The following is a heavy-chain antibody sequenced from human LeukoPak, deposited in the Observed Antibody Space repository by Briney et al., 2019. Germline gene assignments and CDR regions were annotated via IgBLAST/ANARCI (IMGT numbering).Heavy chain of an antibody. CDR1: GFTFSSYG. J-gene: IGHJ6*03. V-gene: IGHV3-30*02. Sequence: PGGSLRLSCAASGFTFSSYGMHWARQAPGKGLEWVAFIRYDGSNKYYADSMKGRFTISRDNSKNTLYLQMNSLRAEDTAVYYCAKGPHYYGSGTLRYMDVWGKGTTVTVSS. CDR2: IRYDGSNK. D-gene: IGHD3-10*01. CDR3: AKGPHYYGSGTLRYMDV.